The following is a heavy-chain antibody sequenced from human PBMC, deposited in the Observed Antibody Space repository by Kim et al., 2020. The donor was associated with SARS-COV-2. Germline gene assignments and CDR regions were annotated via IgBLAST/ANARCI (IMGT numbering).Heavy chain of an antibody. Sequence: SVKVSCKASGGTFSSYAISWVRQAPGQGLEWMGGIIPIFGTANYAQKFQGRVTITADKSTSTAYMELSSLRSEDTAVYYCARGGCSGGSCYRPTFFDYWGQGTRVTVSS. CDR1: GGTFSSYA. CDR3: ARGGCSGGSCYRPTFFDY. V-gene: IGHV1-69*06. J-gene: IGHJ4*02. D-gene: IGHD2-15*01. CDR2: IIPIFGTA.